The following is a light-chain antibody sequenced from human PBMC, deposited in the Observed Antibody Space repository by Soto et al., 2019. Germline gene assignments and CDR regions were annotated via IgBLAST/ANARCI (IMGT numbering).Light chain of an antibody. CDR1: QSLLHSNGYNY. J-gene: IGKJ1*01. Sequence: DLLMTQTPLSLPVTPGEPASISCRSSQSLLHSNGYNYLDWYLQKPGQSPQLLIYLGSYRASGVPDRFSGSGSGTDFTLRISRVEAEDVGVYYCMQTLQTPSSGQRTKVDIK. CDR2: LGS. CDR3: MQTLQTPS. V-gene: IGKV2-28*01.